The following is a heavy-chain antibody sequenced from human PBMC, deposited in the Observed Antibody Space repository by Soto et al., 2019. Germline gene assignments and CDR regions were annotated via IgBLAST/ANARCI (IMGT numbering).Heavy chain of an antibody. J-gene: IGHJ4*02. CDR1: GGTFSSYA. D-gene: IGHD3-22*01. Sequence: SCKSSGGTFSSYAISWVRQAPGQGLEWMGGIIPIFGTANYAQKFQGRVTITADESTSTAYMELSSLRSEDTAVYYCARWATYYYDTSGYYADYWGQGTLVTVSS. V-gene: IGHV1-69*01. CDR2: IIPIFGTA. CDR3: ARWATYYYDTSGYYADY.